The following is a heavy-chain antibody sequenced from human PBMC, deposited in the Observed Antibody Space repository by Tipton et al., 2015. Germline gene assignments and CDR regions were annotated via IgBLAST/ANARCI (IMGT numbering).Heavy chain of an antibody. CDR2: IYYSGST. V-gene: IGHV4-59*05. D-gene: IGHD2-21*01. CDR1: GFTFSTYSMN. Sequence: LRLSCAASGFTFSTYSMNWVRQAPGKGLEWIGSIYYSGSTHYNPSLKSRLTISVDTSKNQFSLNLSSVSAADTAIYYCARRVVIFREEGDWFDPWGQGTLVTVSS. J-gene: IGHJ5*02. CDR3: ARRVVIFREEGDWFDP.